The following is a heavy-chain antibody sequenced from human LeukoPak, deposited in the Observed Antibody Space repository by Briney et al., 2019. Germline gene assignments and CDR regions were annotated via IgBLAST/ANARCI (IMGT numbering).Heavy chain of an antibody. CDR3: TTSWPKVREGDQ. Sequence: GGSLRLSCAASGFTFSHYAMRWVRQAPVKGLEWLSEIGGGGDGAYHADSVKGRFTISRDNSKNTLYLQMNSLRAEDTAVYYCTTSWPKVREGDQWGQGTLVTVSS. CDR1: GFTFSHYA. V-gene: IGHV3-23*01. J-gene: IGHJ4*02. CDR2: IGGGGDGA. D-gene: IGHD3-10*01.